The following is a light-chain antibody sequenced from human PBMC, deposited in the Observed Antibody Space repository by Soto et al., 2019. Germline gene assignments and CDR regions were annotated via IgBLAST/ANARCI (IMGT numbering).Light chain of an antibody. J-gene: IGLJ3*02. CDR1: SSDVGSYNY. CDR2: DVS. Sequence: QSALTQPASVSGSPGQSITISCTGTSSDVGSYNYVSWYQQHPDKAPKLMIYDVSNRPSGVSNRFSGSKSGNTASLTISGLHAEDEADYYCSSYTSSNTVVFGGGTKLTVL. CDR3: SSYTSSNTVV. V-gene: IGLV2-14*03.